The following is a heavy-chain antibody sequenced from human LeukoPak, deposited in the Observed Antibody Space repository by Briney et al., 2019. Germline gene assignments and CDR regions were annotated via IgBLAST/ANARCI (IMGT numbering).Heavy chain of an antibody. D-gene: IGHD6-6*01. J-gene: IGHJ5*02. CDR2: ISAYNGNT. CDR1: GYTFTSYG. V-gene: IGHV1-18*01. Sequence: ASVKVSCKASGYTFTSYGISWVRQAPGQGLEWMGWISAYNGNTNYAQRLQGRVTMTTDTSTSTAYMELRSLRSDDTAVYYCARDLGSSATSTNWFDPWGQGTLVTVSS. CDR3: ARDLGSSATSTNWFDP.